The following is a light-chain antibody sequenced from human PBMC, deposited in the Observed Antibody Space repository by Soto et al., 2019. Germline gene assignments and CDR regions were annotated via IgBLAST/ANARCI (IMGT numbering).Light chain of an antibody. J-gene: IGKJ1*01. CDR1: QSISSN. CDR3: QQHANWPPLT. CDR2: GAS. V-gene: IGKV3-15*01. Sequence: EMVLTQSPATLSLSPGESATLSCRASQSISSNLAWYQQKPGQAPRLLIYGASTRAAGIPARFSGSGSGTEFTLTISSLQSEDFAVYYCQQHANWPPLTFGQGTRVDIK.